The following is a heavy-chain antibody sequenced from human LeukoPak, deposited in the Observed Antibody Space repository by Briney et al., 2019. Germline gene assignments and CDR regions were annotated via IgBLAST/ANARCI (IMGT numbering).Heavy chain of an antibody. D-gene: IGHD3-3*01. Sequence: GGSLRLSCAAAGFTFSNAWMSWVRQAPGKGLEWVGRIKSKTDGGTTDYGAPVKGRFTISRDDSKNTLYLQMNSLKTEDISVYYCTADLDLDLNYWGQGTLGTVSS. V-gene: IGHV3-15*01. CDR1: GFTFSNAW. CDR2: IKSKTDGGTT. CDR3: TADLDLDLNY. J-gene: IGHJ4*02.